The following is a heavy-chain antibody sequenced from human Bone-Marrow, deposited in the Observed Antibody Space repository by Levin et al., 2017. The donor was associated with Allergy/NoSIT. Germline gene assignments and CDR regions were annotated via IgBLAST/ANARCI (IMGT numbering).Heavy chain of an antibody. D-gene: IGHD3-10*02. Sequence: GESLKISCSVAGFTVSDYSMNWVRQAPGKGPEWVSSISTSGNYIYYGDSVRGRFTISRDTAKNSLYLQMDSLTADDSAFYYCARAKFGEASPFDSWGQGTLVTVSS. CDR3: ARAKFGEASPFDS. CDR1: GFTVSDYS. V-gene: IGHV3-21*01. J-gene: IGHJ4*02. CDR2: ISTSGNYI.